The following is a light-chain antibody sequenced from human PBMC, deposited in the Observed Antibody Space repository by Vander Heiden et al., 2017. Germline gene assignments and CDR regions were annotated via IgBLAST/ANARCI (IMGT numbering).Light chain of an antibody. CDR1: QVISSY. CDR3: QRTNNAPFT. J-gene: IGKJ3*01. CDR2: SAS. V-gene: IGKV1-27*01. Sequence: DIQFTQSPSSLSASVGDRVTITCRVSQVISSYLNWYRQKPGKVPKLLIYSASNLQSGVPSRLSGSGSGTDFTLTISRLQPEDVASFYGQRTNNAPFTFGPGTKVDIK.